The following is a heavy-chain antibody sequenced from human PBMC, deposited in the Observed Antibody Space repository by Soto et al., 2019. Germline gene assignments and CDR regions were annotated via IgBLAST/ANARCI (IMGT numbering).Heavy chain of an antibody. D-gene: IGHD1-7*01. J-gene: IGHJ4*02. V-gene: IGHV4-59*01. CDR2: IYYSGST. Sequence: LSLTCTVSCGSISSYYWSWIRQPPGKGLEWIGYIYYSGSTNYNPSLKSRVTISVDTSKNQFSLKLSSVTAADTAVYYCARGSRALYNWNYNYFDYWGQGTLVTVSS. CDR3: ARGSRALYNWNYNYFDY. CDR1: CGSISSYY.